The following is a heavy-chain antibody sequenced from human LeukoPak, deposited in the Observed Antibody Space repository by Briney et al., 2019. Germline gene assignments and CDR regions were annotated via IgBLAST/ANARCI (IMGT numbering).Heavy chain of an antibody. D-gene: IGHD6-19*01. V-gene: IGHV1-2*02. J-gene: IGHJ5*02. CDR3: ARGRNIAVAGTRWFDP. Sequence: ASVTVSRKASGYTFTGYYMHWVRQAPGQGLEWMGWINPNSGGTNYAQKFQGRVTMTRDTSISTAYMELSRLRSDDTAVYYCARGRNIAVAGTRWFDPWGQGTLVTVSS. CDR1: GYTFTGYY. CDR2: INPNSGGT.